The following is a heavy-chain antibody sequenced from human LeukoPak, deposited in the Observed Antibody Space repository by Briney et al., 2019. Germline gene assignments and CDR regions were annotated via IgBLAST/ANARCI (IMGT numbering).Heavy chain of an antibody. CDR2: IYTSGSN. D-gene: IGHD1-26*01. CDR3: AREGSGSYVT. CDR1: GGSISSYY. J-gene: IGHJ5*02. V-gene: IGHV4-4*07. Sequence: SETLSLTCTVSGGSISSYYWGWIRQPAGKGVEWIGRIYTSGSNNYNPSLKRRVNMSVDASKNQFSLELSSVTAADTAVYYCAREGSGSYVTWGQGTLVTVSS.